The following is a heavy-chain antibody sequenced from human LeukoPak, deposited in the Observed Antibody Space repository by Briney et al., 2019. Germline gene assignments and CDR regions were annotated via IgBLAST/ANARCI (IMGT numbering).Heavy chain of an antibody. D-gene: IGHD1-7*01. V-gene: IGHV4-39*01. CDR2: IYSSGTT. J-gene: IGHJ4*02. CDR3: ARHTGGTMYSY. CDR1: GRSISSSSSY. Sequence: SETLSLTCTVSGRSISSSSSYWVWIRQPPGKGLEWIATIYSSGTTFYNPSLKSRLTTSVDTSKTQLSLKLSSVTATDTAVYYCARHTGGTMYSYWGQGTLVTVSS.